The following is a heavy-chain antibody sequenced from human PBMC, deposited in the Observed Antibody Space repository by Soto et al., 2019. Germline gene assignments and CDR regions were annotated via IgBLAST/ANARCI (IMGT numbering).Heavy chain of an antibody. CDR2: ISYDGSNK. V-gene: IGHV3-30-3*01. CDR1: GFTFSSYA. CDR3: ARDHAGRPYYCYGIDV. J-gene: IGHJ6*02. Sequence: QVQLVESGGGVVQPGRSLRLSCAASGFTFSSYAMHWVRQAPGKGLEWVAVISYDGSNKYYADSVKGRFTISRDNSKNTLYLQMNSLRAEDTAVYYCARDHAGRPYYCYGIDVWGQGTTVTVSS.